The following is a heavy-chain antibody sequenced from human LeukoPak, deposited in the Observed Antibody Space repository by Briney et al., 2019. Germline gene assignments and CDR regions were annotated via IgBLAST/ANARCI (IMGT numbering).Heavy chain of an antibody. V-gene: IGHV3-7*01. CDR3: TRVEETATTAAIIRKYSYYYYYMDV. J-gene: IGHJ6*03. Sequence: QTGGPLRLSCAASGFTFSTYRMSWVRQASGKGLERVANIKQDGSEKHYVDSVKGRFTISRDNAKNSLYLQMSSLRAEDTAVYYCTRVEETATTAAIIRKYSYYYYYMDVWGKGNTVTISS. CDR2: IKQDGSEK. CDR1: GFTFSTYR. D-gene: IGHD4-11*01.